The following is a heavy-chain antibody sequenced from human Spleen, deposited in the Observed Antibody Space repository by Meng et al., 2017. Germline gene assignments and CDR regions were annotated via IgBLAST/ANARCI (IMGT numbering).Heavy chain of an antibody. V-gene: IGHV4-31*03. CDR3: TRGKKYYYDSTGYFAY. J-gene: IGHJ4*02. D-gene: IGHD3-22*01. CDR1: GGSISSGGYY. Sequence: QGPLQEAGPGLVKPSQSLSLTCTVSGGSISSGGYYWSWIRQPPGKGLEWIGEINHGGSTNYNPSLKSRVTISVDTSKNHFSLNLTSVTAADTAVYYCTRGKKYYYDSTGYFAYWGQGTLVTVSS. CDR2: INHGGST.